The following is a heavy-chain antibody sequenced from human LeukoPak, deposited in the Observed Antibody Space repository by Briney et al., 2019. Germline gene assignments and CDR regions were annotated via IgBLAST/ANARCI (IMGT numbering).Heavy chain of an antibody. CDR1: GYTFTGYY. D-gene: IGHD4-17*01. Sequence: GASVKVSCKASGYTFTGYYMHWVRQAPGQGLEWMGWINPNSGGTNYAQKFQGRVAMTRDTSISTAYMELSRLRSDDTAVYYCARGSDYGDSVWEFDPWGQGTLVTVSS. V-gene: IGHV1-2*02. CDR3: ARGSDYGDSVWEFDP. J-gene: IGHJ5*02. CDR2: INPNSGGT.